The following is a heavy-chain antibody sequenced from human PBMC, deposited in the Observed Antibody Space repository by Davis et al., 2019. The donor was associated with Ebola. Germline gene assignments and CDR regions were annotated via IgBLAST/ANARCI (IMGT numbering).Heavy chain of an antibody. CDR3: AKERARTVTPNTYGMDV. J-gene: IGHJ6*02. D-gene: IGHD4-11*01. CDR1: GFTFSSYE. CDR2: ISSSGSTI. Sequence: GGSLRLSCAASGFTFSSYEMNWVRQAPGKGLEWVSYISSSGSTIYYADSVKGRFTISRDNAKNSLYLQMNSLRAEDTAVYYCAKERARTVTPNTYGMDVWGQGTTVTVSS. V-gene: IGHV3-48*03.